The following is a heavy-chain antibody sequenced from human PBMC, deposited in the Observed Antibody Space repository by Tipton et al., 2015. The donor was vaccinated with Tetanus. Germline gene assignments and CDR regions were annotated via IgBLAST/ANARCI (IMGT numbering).Heavy chain of an antibody. CDR2: IYYSGST. J-gene: IGHJ2*01. CDR3: ARGLYCGGDCYPTEGWYFDL. V-gene: IGHV4-59*01. D-gene: IGHD2-21*02. Sequence: GLVKPSETLSLTCTVSGGSISSYYWSWIRQPPGKGLEWIGYIYYSGSTNYNPSLKSRVTISVDTSKNQFSLKLSSVTAADTAVYYCARGLYCGGDCYPTEGWYFDLWGRGTLVTVSS. CDR1: GGSISSYY.